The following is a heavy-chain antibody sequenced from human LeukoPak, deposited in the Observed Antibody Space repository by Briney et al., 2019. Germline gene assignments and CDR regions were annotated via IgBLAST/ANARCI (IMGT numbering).Heavy chain of an antibody. CDR3: AKDLGVVGAKVDF. J-gene: IGHJ4*02. V-gene: IGHV3-23*01. CDR2: ISGSGGGT. D-gene: IGHD1-26*01. CDR1: EFTFSNYA. Sequence: GGSLRPSCAASEFTFSNYAMSWVRQAPGKGLEWVSSISGSGGGTFYTDSVKGRFTISRDNSRNTLYLQMNSLKAEDTAIYYCAKDLGVVGAKVDFWGQGTLVTVSS.